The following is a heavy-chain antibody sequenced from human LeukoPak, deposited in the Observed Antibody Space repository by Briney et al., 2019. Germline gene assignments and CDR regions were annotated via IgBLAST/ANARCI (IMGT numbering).Heavy chain of an antibody. CDR2: ISAYNGNT. J-gene: IGHJ4*02. Sequence: ASVKVSCKASGYTFTSYGISWVRQAPGQGLEWMGWISAYNGNTNYAQKLQGRVTMTTDTSTSTAYMELRSLRSDDTAVYYCARDRSAEGSGSYGFDYWGQGTLVTVSS. V-gene: IGHV1-18*01. CDR3: ARDRSAEGSGSYGFDY. D-gene: IGHD3-10*01. CDR1: GYTFTSYG.